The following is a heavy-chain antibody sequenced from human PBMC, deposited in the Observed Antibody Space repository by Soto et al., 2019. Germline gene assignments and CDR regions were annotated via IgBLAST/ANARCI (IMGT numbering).Heavy chain of an antibody. J-gene: IGHJ4*02. CDR1: GYSISSGYY. CDR3: ARRDWSGSTSHFYFDY. Sequence: PSETLSLTCAVSGYSISSGYYWCFIRQPPGKGLEWIGSIYHSGRTYYNPSLKSRVAMSVDTSKNQFSLKLTSATAADTAVYYCARRDWSGSTSHFYFDYWGQGVLVTVSS. V-gene: IGHV4-38-2*01. CDR2: IYHSGRT. D-gene: IGHD3-9*01.